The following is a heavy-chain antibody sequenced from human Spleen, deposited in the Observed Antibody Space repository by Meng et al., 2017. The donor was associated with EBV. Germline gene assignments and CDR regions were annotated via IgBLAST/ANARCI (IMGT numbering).Heavy chain of an antibody. CDR2: IYYSGST. D-gene: IGHD4-17*01. CDR3: ARGDNGDSYFDY. V-gene: IGHV4-4*02. J-gene: IGHJ4*02. Sequence: VQLQESGPGLVKPSGTRSLTCAVSGGSIRGSNWWSWVRQPPGKGLEWIGEIYYSGSTNYSPSLKSRVTISVDKSKNQFSLELTSVTAADTAVYYCARGDNGDSYFDYWGQGTLVTVSS. CDR1: GGSIRGSNW.